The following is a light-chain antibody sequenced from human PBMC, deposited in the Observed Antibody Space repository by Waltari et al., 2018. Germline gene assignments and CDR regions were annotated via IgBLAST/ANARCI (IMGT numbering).Light chain of an antibody. CDR1: SRDVGRYDY. CDR2: AVT. V-gene: IGLV2-14*03. J-gene: IGLJ1*01. CDR3: TSYTSSTTTPYV. Sequence: QSALTQPASVSGTPGQSITISCTGTSRDVGRYDYVSWYQQHPGRAPKLLIHAVTDRAAGVADSFSGSKSGNTASLTISGLQTEDEADYYCTSYTSSTTTPYVFGTGTQVTV.